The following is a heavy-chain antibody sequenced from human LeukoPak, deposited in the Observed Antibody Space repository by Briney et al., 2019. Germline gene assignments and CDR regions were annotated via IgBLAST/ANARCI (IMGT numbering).Heavy chain of an antibody. CDR3: ARVVDYDTSGYQTKNWFDP. J-gene: IGHJ5*02. Sequence: GESLKISCKVSGYIFTNYWIGWVRQMPGKGLEWMGIIYPRDSNTRYSPSFQGQVTISADKSISTAYLQWSSLKASDTAMYYCARVVDYDTSGYQTKNWFDPWGQGTLVTVSS. V-gene: IGHV5-51*01. CDR2: IYPRDSNT. CDR1: GYIFTNYW. D-gene: IGHD3-22*01.